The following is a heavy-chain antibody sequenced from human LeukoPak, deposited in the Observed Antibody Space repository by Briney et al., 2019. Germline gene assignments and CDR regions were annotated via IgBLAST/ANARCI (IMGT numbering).Heavy chain of an antibody. D-gene: IGHD6-6*01. J-gene: IGHJ4*02. V-gene: IGHV3-21*01. Sequence: GGSLRLSCAASGFTFSSYSMNWVRQAPGKGLEWVSSISSSSSYIYYADSVKGRFTISRDNAKNSLYLQMNSLRAEDTAVYYCARHQTPYSSFGGSALDYWGQGTLVSVSS. CDR2: ISSSSSYI. CDR3: ARHQTPYSSFGGSALDY. CDR1: GFTFSSYS.